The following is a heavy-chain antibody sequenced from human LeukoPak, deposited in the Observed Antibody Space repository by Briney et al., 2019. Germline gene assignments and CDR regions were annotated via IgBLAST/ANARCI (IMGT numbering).Heavy chain of an antibody. CDR3: ARHPDIVAPTTNYYYGMDV. Sequence: RGESLKISCKGSGYSFTSYWIGWVRQMPGKGLEWMGIIYPGDSDTRYSPSFQGQVTISADKSISTAYLQWSSLKASDTAMYYCARHPDIVAPTTNYYYGMDVWGQGTTVTVSS. CDR1: GYSFTSYW. V-gene: IGHV5-51*01. CDR2: IYPGDSDT. J-gene: IGHJ6*02. D-gene: IGHD5-12*01.